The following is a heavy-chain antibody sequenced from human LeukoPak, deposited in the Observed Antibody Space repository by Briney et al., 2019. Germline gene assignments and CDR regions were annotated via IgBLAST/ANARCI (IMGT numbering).Heavy chain of an antibody. Sequence: ASVKVSCKASGYTFTSYDFNWLRQATGQGPEWMGWMNPNSGNTGYAQKFQGRITMTKSTSISTAYMELSDLESEDTAVYYSARTPPDYGIDYWGQGTLVTVSS. CDR3: ARTPPDYGIDY. J-gene: IGHJ4*02. D-gene: IGHD4-17*01. CDR1: GYTFTSYD. V-gene: IGHV1-8*01. CDR2: MNPNSGNT.